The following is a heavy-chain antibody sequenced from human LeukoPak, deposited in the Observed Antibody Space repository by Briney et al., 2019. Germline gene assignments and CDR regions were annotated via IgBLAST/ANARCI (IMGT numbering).Heavy chain of an antibody. D-gene: IGHD5-24*01. J-gene: IGHJ4*02. Sequence: ASVKVSCKASGYTFTSYYMYWVRQAPGQGLEWMGWISGHKGTVIYAQKLRGRLTMTTDMFTTTAYMDLRSLGPDDTAVYYCARDHVPRGDGYNYYEYWGQGTLVTVSS. CDR2: ISGHKGTV. CDR1: GYTFTSYY. V-gene: IGHV1-18*01. CDR3: ARDHVPRGDGYNYYEY.